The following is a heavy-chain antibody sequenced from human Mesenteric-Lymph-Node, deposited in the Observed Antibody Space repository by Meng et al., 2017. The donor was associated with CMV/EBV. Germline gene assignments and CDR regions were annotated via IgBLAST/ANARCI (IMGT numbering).Heavy chain of an antibody. CDR1: YTFIDYG. CDR2: ITAHNDNT. CDR3: ARSTYDRGGYYGTDFDS. Sequence: YTFIDYGIRWERQGPGQGLEWMGEITAHNDNTKYAPKFQGNVTMTADTSTNTAYMQLRSLRSDDTAVYYCARSTYDRGGYYGTDFDSWGPGTLVTVSS. D-gene: IGHD3-22*01. V-gene: IGHV1-18*01. J-gene: IGHJ4*02.